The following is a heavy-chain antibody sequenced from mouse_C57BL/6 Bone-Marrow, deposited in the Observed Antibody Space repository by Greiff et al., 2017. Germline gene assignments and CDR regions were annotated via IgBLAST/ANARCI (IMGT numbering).Heavy chain of an antibody. Sequence: QVQLQQPGAELVRPGSSVKLSCKASGYTFTSYWMDWVKQRPGQGLEWIGNIYPSDSETHYNQKFKDKATLTVDKSSSTAYMQLISLTSEDSAVYYCARGDYSNPAWFAYWGQGTLVTVSA. CDR3: ARGDYSNPAWFAY. CDR1: GYTFTSYW. J-gene: IGHJ3*01. V-gene: IGHV1-61*01. D-gene: IGHD2-5*01. CDR2: IYPSDSET.